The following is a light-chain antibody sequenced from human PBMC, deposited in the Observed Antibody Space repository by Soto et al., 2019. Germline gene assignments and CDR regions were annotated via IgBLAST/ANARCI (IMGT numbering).Light chain of an antibody. CDR1: QGIRND. CDR2: LTY. V-gene: IGKV1-17*01. CDR3: LQHNSYPRT. J-gene: IGKJ1*01. Sequence: DIQMTPSPSSLAASVGDSVTITCRASQGIRNDVGWYQQKPGKAPKRLIYLTYSLQTGVPSRFSGSGSGTDFSLTISSLQPEDSATYFCLQHNSYPRTFGQGTKVDIK.